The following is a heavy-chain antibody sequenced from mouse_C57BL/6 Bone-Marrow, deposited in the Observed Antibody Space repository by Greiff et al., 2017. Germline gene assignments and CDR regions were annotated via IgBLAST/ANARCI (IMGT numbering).Heavy chain of an antibody. CDR2: IYPRSGNP. J-gene: IGHJ4*01. V-gene: IGHV1-81*01. CDR3: ARGVTATAGYYAMDD. D-gene: IGHD2-2*01. Sequence: VQLQQSGAELARPGASVKLSCKASGYTFTSYGISWVKQRTGQGLEWIGEIYPRSGNPYYNEKFKGKATLTADKSSSTAYMGLRSLTSEDSAVYFCARGVTATAGYYAMDDWGQGTSVTVSS. CDR1: GYTFTSYG.